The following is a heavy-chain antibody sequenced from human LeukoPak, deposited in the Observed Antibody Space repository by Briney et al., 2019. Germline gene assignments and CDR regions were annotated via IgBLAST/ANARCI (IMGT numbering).Heavy chain of an antibody. CDR3: ASLGPAPPMVRGDEAYDY. CDR1: GYTFTSYA. Sequence: ASVKVSCKASGYTFTSYAMHWVRQAPGQRLEWMGWINAGNGNTKYSQKFQGRVTITRDTSASTAYMELGSLRSEDTAVYYCASLGPAPPMVRGDEAYDYWGQGTLVTVSS. V-gene: IGHV1-3*01. J-gene: IGHJ4*02. CDR2: INAGNGNT. D-gene: IGHD3-10*01.